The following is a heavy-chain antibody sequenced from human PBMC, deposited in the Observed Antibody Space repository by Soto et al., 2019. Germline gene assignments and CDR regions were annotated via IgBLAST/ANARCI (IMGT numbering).Heavy chain of an antibody. V-gene: IGHV3-33*01. CDR2: IWYDGSNK. CDR3: ASNGETHDY. CDR1: GFTFSSYG. Sequence: PGGSLRLSCAASGFTFSSYGMHWVRQAPGKGLEWVAVIWYDGSNKYYADSVKGRLTISRDNSKNTLYLQMNSLRAEDTAVYYCASNGETHDYWGQGTLVTVSS. D-gene: IGHD3-10*01. J-gene: IGHJ4*02.